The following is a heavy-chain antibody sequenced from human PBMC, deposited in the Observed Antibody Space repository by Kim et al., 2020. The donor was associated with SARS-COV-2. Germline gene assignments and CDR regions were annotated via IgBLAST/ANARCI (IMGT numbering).Heavy chain of an antibody. D-gene: IGHD3-10*01. CDR2: IYYSGST. V-gene: IGHV4-59*01. CDR3: AREAYRTMVQGVISNYYYYMDV. J-gene: IGHJ6*03. CDR1: CGSISSYY. Sequence: SETLSLTCTVFCGSISSYYWSWIRQPPGKGLEWIGYIYYSGSTNYNPSLKSRVTISVDTSKNQFSLKLSSVTAADTAVYYCAREAYRTMVQGVISNYYYYMDVWGKGTTVTVSS.